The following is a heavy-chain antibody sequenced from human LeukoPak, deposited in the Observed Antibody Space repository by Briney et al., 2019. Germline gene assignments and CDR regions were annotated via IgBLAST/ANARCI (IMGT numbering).Heavy chain of an antibody. CDR2: LNPNSGDT. V-gene: IGHV1-2*02. CDR3: ARGPYYYDTSSFYFGY. CDR1: GYTFTGYY. D-gene: IGHD3-22*01. J-gene: IGHJ4*02. Sequence: ASVKVSCKASGYTFTGYYMHWVRQAPGQGLEWVGWLNPNSGDTKYAQKFQGRVTMTRDTSISTVYMELTRLASDDTAVYYCARGPYYYDTSSFYFGYWGQGTLVTVSS.